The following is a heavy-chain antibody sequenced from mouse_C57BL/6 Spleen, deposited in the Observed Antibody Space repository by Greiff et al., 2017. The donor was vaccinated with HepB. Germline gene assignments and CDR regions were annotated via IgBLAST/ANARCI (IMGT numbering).Heavy chain of an antibody. CDR3: ARRHDYDAMYY. J-gene: IGHJ4*01. CDR2: IYPGSGNT. V-gene: IGHV1-76*01. Sequence: VQLQQSGAELVRPGASVKLSCKASGYTFTDYYINWVKQRPGQGLEWIARIYPGSGNTYYNEKFKGKATLTAEKSSSTADMQLSSLKSADSAVYFCARRHDYDAMYYWGQRTSVTVSS. D-gene: IGHD3-2*01. CDR1: GYTFTDYY.